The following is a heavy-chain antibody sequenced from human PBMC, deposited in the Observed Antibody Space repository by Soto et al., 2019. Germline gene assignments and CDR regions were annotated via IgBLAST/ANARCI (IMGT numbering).Heavy chain of an antibody. Sequence: QVTLKESGPVLVKPTETLTLTCSVSGFSLSNARVGVSWIRQPPGKALEGLAHIFSNDEKSYSTSLKRRLTLPKDTSKHQVDLTMYNLDHVDTAAYYCARIAFYYDSRGHQLRSEMIGMDVWGPGTTVTVSS. CDR2: IFSNDEK. CDR3: ARIAFYYDSRGHQLRSEMIGMDV. CDR1: GFSLSNARVG. D-gene: IGHD3-22*01. V-gene: IGHV2-26*01. J-gene: IGHJ6*02.